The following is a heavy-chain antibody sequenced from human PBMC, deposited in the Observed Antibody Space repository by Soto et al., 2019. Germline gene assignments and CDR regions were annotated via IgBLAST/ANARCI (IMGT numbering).Heavy chain of an antibody. CDR1: GFTFSSYG. V-gene: IGHV3-33*01. Sequence: GGSLRLACAASGFTFSSYGMHWVRQAPGKGLEWVAVIWYDGSDKYYADSVKGRFTISRDNSKNTLYLQMNSLRAEDTAVYYCAREYYYDISGYFVDYYYGMDVWGQATTVTVSS. CDR3: AREYYYDISGYFVDYYYGMDV. D-gene: IGHD3-22*01. CDR2: IWYDGSDK. J-gene: IGHJ6*02.